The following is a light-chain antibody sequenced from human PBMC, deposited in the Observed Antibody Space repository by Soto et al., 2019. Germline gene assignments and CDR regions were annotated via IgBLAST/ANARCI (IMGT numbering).Light chain of an antibody. Sequence: EIVMTQSPATLSVSPGERATLSCRASQSVGSHLAWYQQRPGQAPRLLIYGASYRATGIPARFSGSGSGTDFTLIISSLQSEDFAAYYCQQYDNWPPFTFGPGTKVESN. CDR1: QSVGSH. CDR2: GAS. J-gene: IGKJ3*01. CDR3: QQYDNWPPFT. V-gene: IGKV3-15*01.